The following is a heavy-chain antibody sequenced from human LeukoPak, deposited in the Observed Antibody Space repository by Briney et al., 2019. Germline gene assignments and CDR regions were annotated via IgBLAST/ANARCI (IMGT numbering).Heavy chain of an antibody. CDR1: GFTFTSSA. CDR3: AAAGGPPYYYYGMDV. V-gene: IGHV1-58*01. Sequence: GASVKVSCKAPGFTFTSSAVQWVRQARGQRLEWIGWIVVGSGNTNYAQKFQERVTITRDMSTSTAYMELSSLRSEDTAVYYCAAAGGPPYYYYGMDVWGQGTTVTVSS. D-gene: IGHD3-16*01. J-gene: IGHJ6*02. CDR2: IVVGSGNT.